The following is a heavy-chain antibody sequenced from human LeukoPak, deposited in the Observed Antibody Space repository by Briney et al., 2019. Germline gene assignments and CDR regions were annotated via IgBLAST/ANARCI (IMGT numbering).Heavy chain of an antibody. J-gene: IGHJ4*02. V-gene: IGHV3-23*01. CDR3: AKGNYGQYDY. Sequence: GGSLRLSCAASGFTFSSYVMSWVRQAPGKGLEWVSAMSGSGGNTYYADAIKGRFAIPRCNSKNTLYLQVNSLRAEDTAVYYCAKGNYGQYDYWGQGTLVTVSS. CDR2: MSGSGGNT. D-gene: IGHD4-11*01. CDR1: GFTFSSYV.